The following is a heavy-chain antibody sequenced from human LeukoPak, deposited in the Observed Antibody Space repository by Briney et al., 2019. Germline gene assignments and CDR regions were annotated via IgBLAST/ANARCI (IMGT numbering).Heavy chain of an antibody. CDR3: ARARRYYDFWSGYDAYYYYGMDV. CDR2: IYYSGST. CDR1: GGSISSYY. D-gene: IGHD3-3*01. V-gene: IGHV4-59*01. J-gene: IGHJ6*02. Sequence: SETLSLTCTVSGGSISSYYWSWIRQPPGKGLEWIGYIYYSGSTNYNPSLKSRVTISVDTSKNQFSLKLSSVTAADTAVHYCARARRYYDFWSGYDAYYYYGMDVWGQGTTVTVSS.